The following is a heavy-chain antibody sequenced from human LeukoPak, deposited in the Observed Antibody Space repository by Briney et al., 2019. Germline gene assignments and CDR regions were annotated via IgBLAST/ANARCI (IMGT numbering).Heavy chain of an antibody. CDR1: GGTFSSYA. Sequence: VASVKVSCKASGGTFSSYAISWVRQAPGQGIEWMGRIIPILGIANYAQKFQGRVTITADKSTSTAYMELSSLRSEDTAVYYCARDLDAAQFDYWGQGTLVTVSS. D-gene: IGHD5-24*01. J-gene: IGHJ4*02. V-gene: IGHV1-69*04. CDR3: ARDLDAAQFDY. CDR2: IIPILGIA.